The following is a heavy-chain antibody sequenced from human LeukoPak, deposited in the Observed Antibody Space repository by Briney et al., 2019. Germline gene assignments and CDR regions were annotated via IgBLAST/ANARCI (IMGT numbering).Heavy chain of an antibody. Sequence: ASVKVSCKASGYTFTSYGISWVRQAPGQGLEWMGWISGYNGNAKSAQKLQGRVTMTTDTSTSTAYMNLRSLRSGDTAVYYCATGGYYDSSGFDPWGQGTLVTVSS. CDR2: ISGYNGNA. D-gene: IGHD3-22*01. CDR1: GYTFTSYG. J-gene: IGHJ5*02. V-gene: IGHV1-18*01. CDR3: ATGGYYDSSGFDP.